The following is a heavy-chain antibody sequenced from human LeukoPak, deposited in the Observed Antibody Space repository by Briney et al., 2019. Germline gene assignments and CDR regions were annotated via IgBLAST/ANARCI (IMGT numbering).Heavy chain of an antibody. CDR2: IWYDGSNK. CDR1: GFTFSSYG. D-gene: IGHD1-7*01. V-gene: IGHV3-33*01. J-gene: IGHJ6*02. Sequence: GGSLRLSCAASGFTFSSYGMHWVRQAPGKGLEWVAVIWYDGSNKYYADSVKGRFTISRDNSKNTLYLQMNSLRAEDTAVYCCARDLHPLELPYYYYYYGMDVWGQGTTVTVSS. CDR3: ARDLHPLELPYYYYYYGMDV.